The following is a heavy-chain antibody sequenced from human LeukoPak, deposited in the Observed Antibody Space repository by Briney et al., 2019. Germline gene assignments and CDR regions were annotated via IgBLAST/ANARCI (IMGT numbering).Heavy chain of an antibody. CDR3: ARDSEHSSSFAFDI. V-gene: IGHV3-7*01. Sequence: GESLKISCAASGFTFRSHWMSWVRQAPGKGLEWVANINQDGSEKHYVDYVKGRFTIPRDNAKNSLYLQMNSLRAEDTAMYYCARDSEHSSSFAFDIWGQGTMVTVSS. CDR1: GFTFRSHW. J-gene: IGHJ3*02. D-gene: IGHD6-13*01. CDR2: INQDGSEK.